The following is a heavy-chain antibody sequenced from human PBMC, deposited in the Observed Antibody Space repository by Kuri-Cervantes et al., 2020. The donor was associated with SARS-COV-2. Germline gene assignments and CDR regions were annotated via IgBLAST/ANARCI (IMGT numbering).Heavy chain of an antibody. Sequence: LRLSCTVSGGSISSGGYYWSWIRQHPGKGLEWIGYIYYSGSTYYNPSPKSRVTISVDTSKNQFSLKLSSVTAADTAVYYCARESEAAAAFDYWGQGVQVTVSS. CDR3: ARESEAAAAFDY. D-gene: IGHD6-13*01. CDR1: GGSISSGGYY. J-gene: IGHJ4*02. CDR2: IYYSGST. V-gene: IGHV4-31*03.